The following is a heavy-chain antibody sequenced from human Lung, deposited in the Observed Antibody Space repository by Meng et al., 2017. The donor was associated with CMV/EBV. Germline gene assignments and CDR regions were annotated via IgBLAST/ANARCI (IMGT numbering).Heavy chain of an antibody. CDR3: ARELRFLEWLLPTSYYYYGMDV. Sequence: GEXXRISCAASGFTFSSYAMHWVRQAPGKGLEWVAVISYDGSNKYYADSVKGRFTISRDNSKNTLYLQMNSLRAVDTAVYYCARELRFLEWLLPTSYYYYGMDVXGQGXTVTVSS. V-gene: IGHV3-30-3*01. CDR1: GFTFSSYA. CDR2: ISYDGSNK. D-gene: IGHD3-3*01. J-gene: IGHJ6*02.